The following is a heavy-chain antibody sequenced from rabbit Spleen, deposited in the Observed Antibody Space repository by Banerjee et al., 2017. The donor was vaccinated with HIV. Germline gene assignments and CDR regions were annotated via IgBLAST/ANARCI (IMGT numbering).Heavy chain of an antibody. CDR1: GFSFSNKAV. CDR2: INAVTGKA. V-gene: IGHV1S45*01. D-gene: IGHD1-1*01. Sequence: QEQLVESGGGLVRPEGSLKLSCTASGFSFSNKAVMCWVRQAPGEGLQWIACINAVTGKAVYATWAKGRFTFSKTSSTTVTLQMTSLTAADTATYFCARDRIGGGNYGAGLNLWGPGTLVTVS. J-gene: IGHJ4*01. CDR3: ARDRIGGGNYGAGLNL.